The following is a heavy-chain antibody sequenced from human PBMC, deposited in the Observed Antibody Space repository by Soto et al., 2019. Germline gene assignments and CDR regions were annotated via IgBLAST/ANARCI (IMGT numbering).Heavy chain of an antibody. J-gene: IGHJ6*02. Sequence: SVKVSCKASGFTFTSSAVQWVRQARGQRLEWIGWIVVGSGNTSYAQKFQERVTITRDMSTSTAYMELSSLRSEDTAVYYCAAGPYTYYDLWSGYSGPYYYYGMDVWGQGTTVNVSS. CDR2: IVVGSGNT. CDR3: AAGPYTYYDLWSGYSGPYYYYGMDV. CDR1: GFTFTSSA. D-gene: IGHD3-3*01. V-gene: IGHV1-58*01.